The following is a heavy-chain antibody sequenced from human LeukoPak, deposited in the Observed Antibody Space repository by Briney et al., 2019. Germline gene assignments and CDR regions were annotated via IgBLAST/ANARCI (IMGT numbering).Heavy chain of an antibody. D-gene: IGHD2-15*01. CDR3: ARGYCSGGSCYSDAFDI. J-gene: IGHJ3*02. V-gene: IGHV1-2*02. Sequence: ASVEVSCKASGYTFTGYYMHWMRQAPGQGLEWMGWINPNSGGTNYAQKFQGRVTMTRDTSISTAYMEVSRLRSDDTAVYYCARGYCSGGSCYSDAFDIWGQGTMVTVSS. CDR1: GYTFTGYY. CDR2: INPNSGGT.